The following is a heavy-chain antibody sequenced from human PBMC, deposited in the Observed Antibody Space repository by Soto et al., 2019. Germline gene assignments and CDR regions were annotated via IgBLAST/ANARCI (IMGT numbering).Heavy chain of an antibody. D-gene: IGHD3-10*01. V-gene: IGHV3-23*01. J-gene: IGHJ4*02. CDR1: GFTFTSYV. Sequence: EVQLLESGGGLVQRGGSQRLSCAASGFTFTSYVMSWVRQAPGKGLEWVAGISGGGSTAFYADSVKGRFTISRDNAKNTLVLQMDSLRAEDTAIYYCAKDTYYGSGNHYVFDHWGQGTLVTVSS. CDR3: AKDTYYGSGNHYVFDH. CDR2: ISGGGSTA.